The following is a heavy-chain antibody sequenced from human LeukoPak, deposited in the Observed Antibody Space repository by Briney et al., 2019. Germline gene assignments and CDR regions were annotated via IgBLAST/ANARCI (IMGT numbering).Heavy chain of an antibody. D-gene: IGHD2-15*01. CDR3: AKGTHLAVDDAFDI. Sequence: GGSLRLSCAASGFNFGSYWMSWVRQAPGKGLEVVAYIQQNGGGRHYVDSVKGRFTISRDNAKNSLYLQMNSLRAEDTALYYCAKGTHLAVDDAFDIWGQGTMVTVSS. J-gene: IGHJ3*02. CDR1: GFNFGSYW. CDR2: IQQNGGGR. V-gene: IGHV3-7*03.